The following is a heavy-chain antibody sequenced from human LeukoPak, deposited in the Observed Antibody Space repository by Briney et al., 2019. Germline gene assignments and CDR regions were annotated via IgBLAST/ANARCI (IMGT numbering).Heavy chain of an antibody. J-gene: IGHJ5*02. CDR2: IYSGGNT. D-gene: IGHD5-12*01. Sequence: SETLSLTCTVSGGSISRSNYYWVWIRQPPGRGLEWIGSIYSGGNTYYNPSLKSRLTISLDTSKNQFSLMLTSVTAADTAVYYCARGYAPFDPWGQGTLVTVSS. CDR3: ARGYAPFDP. CDR1: GGSISRSNYY. V-gene: IGHV4-39*07.